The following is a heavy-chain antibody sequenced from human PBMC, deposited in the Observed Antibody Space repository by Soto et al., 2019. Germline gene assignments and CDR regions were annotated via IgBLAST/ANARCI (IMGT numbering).Heavy chain of an antibody. J-gene: IGHJ4*02. CDR1: GFNFRDFW. D-gene: IGHD1-26*01. CDR3: TRDDSGLGIDY. Sequence: GESRKISCEASGFNFRDFWMHWVRQPPGKGPEWVSNIPSDGRDVSYADSVRGRFTISRDDARNTLYLQMSDLRVEDTAIYYCTRDDSGLGIDYWGQGTQVTVSS. CDR2: IPSDGRDV. V-gene: IGHV3-74*01.